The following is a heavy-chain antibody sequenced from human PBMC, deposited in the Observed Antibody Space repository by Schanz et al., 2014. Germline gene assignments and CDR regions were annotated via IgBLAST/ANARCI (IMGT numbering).Heavy chain of an antibody. V-gene: IGHV3-30*03. D-gene: IGHD2-15*01. CDR1: GFTFSNFG. CDR2: ISDDGSRR. Sequence: QVQLVESGGGLVKPGGSLRLSCAASGFTFSNFGLHWVRQAPGKGLEWVAVISDDGSRRHYADFVTGRFTISRDNSKDTVYLQMNSLRAEDTAVYYCARDLAGGGNDVWGQGTLVTVSS. CDR3: ARDLAGGGNDV. J-gene: IGHJ4*02.